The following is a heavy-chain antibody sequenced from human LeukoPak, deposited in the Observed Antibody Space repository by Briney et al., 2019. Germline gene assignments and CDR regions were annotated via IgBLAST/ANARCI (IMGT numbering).Heavy chain of an antibody. D-gene: IGHD2-21*01. V-gene: IGHV5-51*01. CDR3: ARPQGRYCYNFCWFDP. Sequence: GGSLQISCKGSGYHFTSYWIGGARPVPGKGLEWMGIIYPGDSDTRYSPSFQGHVTISADKSISTASLQWSSLKASDTAMYYFARPQGRYCYNFCWFDPWGQGTPGTVSS. CDR2: IYPGDSDT. CDR1: GYHFTSYW. J-gene: IGHJ5*02.